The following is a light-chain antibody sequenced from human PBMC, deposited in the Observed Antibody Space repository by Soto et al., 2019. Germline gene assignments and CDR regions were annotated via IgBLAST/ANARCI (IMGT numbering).Light chain of an antibody. CDR1: QGLVYIDGNTY. Sequence: DVVMTQSPLSLPVTLGQPASISCRSSQGLVYIDGNTYLSWFQQRPGQSPRRLIYKVSDRDSGVPDRFSGSGSGSDFTLKIIRVEAEDVGIYYCMQGTRWPRTFGQGTRLEIK. J-gene: IGKJ5*01. CDR3: MQGTRWPRT. V-gene: IGKV2-30*01. CDR2: KVS.